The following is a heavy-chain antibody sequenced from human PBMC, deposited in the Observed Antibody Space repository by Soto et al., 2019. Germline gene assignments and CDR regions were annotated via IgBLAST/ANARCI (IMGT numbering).Heavy chain of an antibody. V-gene: IGHV3-23*01. J-gene: IGHJ6*02. CDR1: GFTFSSHA. CDR2: ISGSRVST. Sequence: PGGSLRLSCAASGFTFSSHAMSWVRQAPGKGLEWVSSISGSRVSTYFADSVKGRFTISRDNSKNTLYLQMISLRAEDTAIYYCAKTKGIGYFYFYGMDVWGQGTTVTV. D-gene: IGHD6-13*01. CDR3: AKTKGIGYFYFYGMDV.